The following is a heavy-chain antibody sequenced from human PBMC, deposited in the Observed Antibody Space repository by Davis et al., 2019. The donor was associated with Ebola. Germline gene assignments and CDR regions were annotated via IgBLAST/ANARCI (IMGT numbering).Heavy chain of an antibody. J-gene: IGHJ4*02. V-gene: IGHV4-39*01. CDR2: IYYSGST. CDR1: GGSISSYY. Sequence: SETLSLTCTVSGGSISSYYWGWIRQPPGKGLEWIGSIYYSGSTYYNPSLKSRVTISVDTSKNQFSLKLSSVTAADTAVYYCARLKSEQRFGEFFLFDYWGQGTLVTVSS. D-gene: IGHD3-10*01. CDR3: ARLKSEQRFGEFFLFDY.